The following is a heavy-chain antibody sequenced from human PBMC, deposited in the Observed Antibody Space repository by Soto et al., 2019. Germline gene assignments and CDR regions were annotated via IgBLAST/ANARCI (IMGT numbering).Heavy chain of an antibody. V-gene: IGHV4-34*01. CDR1: GGSLSGYY. J-gene: IGHJ4*02. CDR3: ARGQEGVVATH. D-gene: IGHD5-12*01. CDR2: VKDGGHT. Sequence: QVQLQQWGAGLLKPSETLSLKCAVTGGSLSGYYWSWIRQPPGKGLEWIGEVKDGGHTNYSPSLRGRVTVSSDTSNYQFSLRLNSVTAADTGVYYCARGQEGVVATHWDQGSLVTVSS.